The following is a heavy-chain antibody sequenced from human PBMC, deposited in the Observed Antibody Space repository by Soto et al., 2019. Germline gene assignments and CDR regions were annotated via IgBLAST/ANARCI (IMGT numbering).Heavy chain of an antibody. CDR3: ARDYLIAPDAFDI. CDR1: GFTFSSYG. Sequence: PGGSLRLSCAASGFTFSSYGMHWVRQAPGKGLEWVAVIWYDGSNKYYADSVKGRFTISRDNSKNTLYLQMNSLRAEDTAVYYCARDYLIAPDAFDIWAKGQWSPSPQ. D-gene: IGHD2-21*01. V-gene: IGHV3-33*01. CDR2: IWYDGSNK. J-gene: IGHJ3*02.